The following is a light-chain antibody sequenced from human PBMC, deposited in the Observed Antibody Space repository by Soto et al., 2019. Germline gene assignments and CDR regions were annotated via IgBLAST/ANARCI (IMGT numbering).Light chain of an antibody. Sequence: LTQPPSVSGAPGQRVTIPCTGSSSNIGAGYEVHWYQQLLGTAPKLLIYGNSNRPSGVPDRFSGSKSGSSASLAISGLQAGDEADYYCQSHDSSLSAYYVFGTGTKVTVL. J-gene: IGLJ1*01. CDR2: GNS. V-gene: IGLV1-40*01. CDR3: QSHDSSLSAYYV. CDR1: SSNIGAGYE.